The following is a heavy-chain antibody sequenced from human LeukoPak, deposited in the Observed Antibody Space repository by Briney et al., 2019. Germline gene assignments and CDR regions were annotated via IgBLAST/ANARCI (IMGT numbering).Heavy chain of an antibody. V-gene: IGHV3-23*01. CDR1: GFTFSSYG. J-gene: IGHJ6*03. D-gene: IGHD2-2*01. Sequence: GGTLRLSCAASGFTFSSYGMSWVRQAPGKGLEWVSAISGSGGSTYYADSVRGRFTISRDNSENTLYLQMNSLRAEDTAVYYCAKDMPNYYYYMDVWGKGTTVTISS. CDR3: AKDMPNYYYYMDV. CDR2: ISGSGGST.